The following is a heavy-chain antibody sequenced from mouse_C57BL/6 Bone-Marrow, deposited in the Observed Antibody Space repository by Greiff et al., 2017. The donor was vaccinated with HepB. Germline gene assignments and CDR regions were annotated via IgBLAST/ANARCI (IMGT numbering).Heavy chain of an antibody. CDR2: ISSGSSTI. V-gene: IGHV5-17*01. D-gene: IGHD2-4*01. J-gene: IGHJ3*01. Sequence: EVQLVESGGGLVKPGGSLKLSCAASGFTFSDYGMHWVRQAPEKGLEWVAYISSGSSTIYYADTVKGRFTISRDNAKNTLFLQMTSLRSEDTAMYYCARGGYDYEFAYWGQGTLVTVSA. CDR1: GFTFSDYG. CDR3: ARGGYDYEFAY.